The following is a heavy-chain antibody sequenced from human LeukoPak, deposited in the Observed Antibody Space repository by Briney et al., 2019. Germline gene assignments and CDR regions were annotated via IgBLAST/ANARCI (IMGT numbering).Heavy chain of an antibody. CDR2: ISAYDGNT. CDR3: ARYFSSSWYFSLSYYYYMDV. D-gene: IGHD6-13*01. J-gene: IGHJ6*03. V-gene: IGHV1-18*01. Sequence: ASVKVSCKASGYTFTSYGISWVRQAPGQGLEWMGWISAYDGNTNYAQKLQGRVTMTTDTSTSTAYMELRSLRSDDPAVYYCARYFSSSWYFSLSYYYYMDVWGKGTTVTVSS. CDR1: GYTFTSYG.